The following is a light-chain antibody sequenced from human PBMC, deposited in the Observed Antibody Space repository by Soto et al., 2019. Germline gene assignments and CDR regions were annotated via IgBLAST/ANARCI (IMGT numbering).Light chain of an antibody. CDR2: EVS. Sequence: SVLTQPASVSGSPGQSITISCTGTTSDIGTYNYVSWYQQHPGKAPKVIIYEVSNRPSGVSNRFSASKSGNTASLTISGLQAEDEADYYCSSYTISTTLVVFGGGTKVTVL. CDR1: TSDIGTYNY. V-gene: IGLV2-14*01. CDR3: SSYTISTTLVV. J-gene: IGLJ2*01.